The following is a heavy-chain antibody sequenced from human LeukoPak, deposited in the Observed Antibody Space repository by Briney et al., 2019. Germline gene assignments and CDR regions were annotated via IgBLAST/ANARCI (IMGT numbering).Heavy chain of an antibody. CDR3: ARGPSRWGSGSYYIPFDY. J-gene: IGHJ4*02. Sequence: SETLSLTCTVSGGSISSSSYYWGWIRQPPGKGLEWIGSIYYSGSTYYNPSLKSRVTISVDTSKNQFSLKLSSVTAADTAVYYCARGPSRWGSGSYYIPFDYWGQGTLVTVSS. CDR2: IYYSGST. CDR1: GGSISSSSYY. D-gene: IGHD3-10*01. V-gene: IGHV4-39*07.